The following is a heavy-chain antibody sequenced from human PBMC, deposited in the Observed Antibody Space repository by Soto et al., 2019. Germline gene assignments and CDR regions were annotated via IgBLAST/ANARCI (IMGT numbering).Heavy chain of an antibody. CDR3: AARVRSSGWYADFDY. D-gene: IGHD6-19*01. Sequence: PGGSLRLSCAASGFTVSSVYMSWVRQAPGKGLEWVSVTSSGGSRIYYADSVKGRFTISSDNSKNTLYLQMNSLGAEDTAVYYCAARVRSSGWYADFDYWGQGALVTVSS. CDR2: TSSGGSRI. J-gene: IGHJ4*02. CDR1: GFTVSSVY. V-gene: IGHV3-53*01.